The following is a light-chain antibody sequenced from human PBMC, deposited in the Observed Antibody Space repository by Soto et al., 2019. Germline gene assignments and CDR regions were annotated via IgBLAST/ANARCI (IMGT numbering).Light chain of an antibody. CDR3: QQANSFPFT. CDR1: QSVTYN. Sequence: ETMLTQSPATLSASPGERVTLSCRATQSVTYNLAWYQQKPGQAPRLLISAASSLGSGVQSRFSGSGSGTDFTLTISSLQPEDFATYYCQQANSFPFTFGGGTKVDIK. J-gene: IGKJ4*01. V-gene: IGKV3-15*01. CDR2: AAS.